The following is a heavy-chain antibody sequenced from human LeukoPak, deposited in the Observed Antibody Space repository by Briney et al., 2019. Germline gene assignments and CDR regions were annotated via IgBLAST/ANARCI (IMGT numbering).Heavy chain of an antibody. Sequence: ASVKVSCKASGYTFTGYYMHWVRQAPGQGLEWMGRINPNSGGTNYAQKFQGRVTMTRDTSISTAYMELSRLRSDDTAVYYCARDLGTQLLWFGEDYFDYWGQGTLVTVSS. CDR2: INPNSGGT. CDR3: ARDLGTQLLWFGEDYFDY. V-gene: IGHV1-2*06. D-gene: IGHD3-10*01. J-gene: IGHJ4*02. CDR1: GYTFTGYY.